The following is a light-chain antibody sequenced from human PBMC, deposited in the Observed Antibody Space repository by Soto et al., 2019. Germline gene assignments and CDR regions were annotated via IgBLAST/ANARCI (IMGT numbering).Light chain of an antibody. J-gene: IGKJ1*01. V-gene: IGKV1-5*01. Sequence: SADSTGGGDIVTNTCRASKSISTWLAWYQQKPGKAPKLLIYDASSLESGVPSRFSGSGSGTEFTLTIRRPQPAYFATYPCPHSHSYSEAFGQGTKVDIK. CDR1: KSISTW. CDR3: PHSHSYSEA. CDR2: DAS.